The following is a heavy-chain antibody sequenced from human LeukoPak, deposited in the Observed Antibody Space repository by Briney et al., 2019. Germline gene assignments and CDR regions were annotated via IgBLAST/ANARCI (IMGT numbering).Heavy chain of an antibody. V-gene: IGHV3-23*01. Sequence: GGSLRLSCAASGFTFSSYAMSWVRQAPGKGLEWVSAISGSGGSTYYADSVKGRFTISRHNSKNTLYLQMNSLRAEDTAVYYCAREEYYYGSGTYYYGMDVWGQGTTVTVSS. CDR3: AREEYYYGSGTYYYGMDV. CDR2: ISGSGGST. D-gene: IGHD3-10*01. J-gene: IGHJ6*02. CDR1: GFTFSSYA.